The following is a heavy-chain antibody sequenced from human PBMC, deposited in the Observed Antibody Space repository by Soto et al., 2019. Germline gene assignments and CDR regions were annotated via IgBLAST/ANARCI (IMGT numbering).Heavy chain of an antibody. Sequence: PSETLSLTCTASGGSISSYYWSWIRQPPGKGLEWFGYIYYSGSTNYNPSLKSRVTISVDTSKNQFSLKLSSVTAADTAVYYCARTNYYGSGSYYNDVGAFDYWGQGTLVTVS. CDR1: GGSISSYY. CDR2: IYYSGST. D-gene: IGHD3-10*01. V-gene: IGHV4-59*01. CDR3: ARTNYYGSGSYYNDVGAFDY. J-gene: IGHJ4*02.